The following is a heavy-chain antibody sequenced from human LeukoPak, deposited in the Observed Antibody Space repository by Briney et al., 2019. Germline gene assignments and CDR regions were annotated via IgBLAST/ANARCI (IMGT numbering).Heavy chain of an antibody. CDR2: ISGSGGTA. CDR1: GGSISSYS. V-gene: IGHV3-23*01. CDR3: AKKGYYDGSGYYMYYFDH. D-gene: IGHD3-22*01. Sequence: ASETLSLTCTVSGGSISSYSWSWIRQSPGKGLEWVSAISGSGGTAYYADSVKGRFTISRDNSKNTLYLQMNSLRAEDTAVYYCAKKGYYDGSGYYMYYFDHWGQGTLVTVSS. J-gene: IGHJ4*02.